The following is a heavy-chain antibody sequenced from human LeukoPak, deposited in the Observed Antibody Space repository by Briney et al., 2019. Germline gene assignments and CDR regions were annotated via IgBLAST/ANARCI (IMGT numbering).Heavy chain of an antibody. CDR2: IKEDGSEK. D-gene: IGHD2-2*01. J-gene: IGHJ6*03. V-gene: IGHV3-7*03. CDR1: GFTFRKHW. CDR3: ARDLGYCSSTSCYLNYYYYYMDV. Sequence: GGSLRLSCAATGFTFRKHWMSWVRQAIGKGLECVAKIKEDGSEKHYVDSVKGRFTISRDNAKNSLYLQMNSLRAEDTAVYYCARDLGYCSSTSCYLNYYYYYMDVWGKGTTVTISS.